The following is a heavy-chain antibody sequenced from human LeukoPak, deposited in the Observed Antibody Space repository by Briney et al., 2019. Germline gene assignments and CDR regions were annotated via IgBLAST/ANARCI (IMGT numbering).Heavy chain of an antibody. CDR2: IKSKTDGGAS. V-gene: IGHV3-15*01. J-gene: IGHJ1*01. CDR1: GFTFSNAW. D-gene: IGHD1-26*01. CDR3: TTPPGNYYAWAYFQH. Sequence: GGSLRLSCAASGFTFSNAWMTWVRQAPGKGLEGVGRIKSKTDGGASDYAAPVKGRFTISRDDSKNTLYLRMNSLKTEDTAVYYCTTPPGNYYAWAYFQHWGQGTLVTVSS.